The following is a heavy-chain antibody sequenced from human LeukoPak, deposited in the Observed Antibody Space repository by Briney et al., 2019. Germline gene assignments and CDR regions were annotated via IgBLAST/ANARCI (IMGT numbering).Heavy chain of an antibody. V-gene: IGHV3-21*01. CDR1: TFTFSNHS. D-gene: IGHD2-15*01. Sequence: GGSLRLSCAASTFTFSNHSMNWVRQAPGKGLEWVSSISSSSTYIYYADSVKGRFTISRDNAKNSLYLQLNSLRAEDTAVYYCARVYCSGGRCYSAFDFWGQGTLVTVSS. CDR2: ISSSSTYI. J-gene: IGHJ5*01. CDR3: ARVYCSGGRCYSAFDF.